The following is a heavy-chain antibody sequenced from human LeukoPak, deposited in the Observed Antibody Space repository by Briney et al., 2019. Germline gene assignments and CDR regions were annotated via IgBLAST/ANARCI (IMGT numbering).Heavy chain of an antibody. CDR1: GFTVSNNY. Sequence: PGGSLRLSCAASGFTVSNNYMSWVRQAPGKGLEWIGEINHSGSTNYNPSLKSRVTMSVDTSKNQFSLKLSSVTAVDTAVYYCARLDAGYYYTDVWGKGTTVTVSS. V-gene: IGHV4-34*01. CDR2: INHSGST. CDR3: ARLDAGYYYTDV. J-gene: IGHJ6*03. D-gene: IGHD6-13*01.